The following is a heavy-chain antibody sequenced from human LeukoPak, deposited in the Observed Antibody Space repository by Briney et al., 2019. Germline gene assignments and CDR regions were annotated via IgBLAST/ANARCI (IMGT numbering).Heavy chain of an antibody. CDR2: ISGAGTGT. Sequence: PGGSLRLSCAASGFTFSGYGMSWVRQAPGMGLEWVAAISGAGTGTYYADPVKGRFTISRDNAQNSLYLQMNSLRADDTAVYYCARRFDSWGRGTLVTASS. J-gene: IGHJ4*02. CDR1: GFTFSGYG. CDR3: ARRFDS. V-gene: IGHV3-23*01.